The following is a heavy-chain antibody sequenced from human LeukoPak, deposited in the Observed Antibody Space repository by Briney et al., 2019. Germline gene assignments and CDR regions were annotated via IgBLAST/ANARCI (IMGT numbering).Heavy chain of an antibody. V-gene: IGHV1-18*01. CDR2: ISAYNGNT. CDR3: ARGPAYDFWSGYYPY. D-gene: IGHD3-3*01. Sequence: ASVKVSCKASGYTFTSYGISWVRQAPGQGLEWMGWISAYNGNTNYAQKFQGRVTMTRDTSISTAYMELSRLRSHDTAVYYCARGPAYDFWSGYYPYWGQGTLVTVSS. CDR1: GYTFTSYG. J-gene: IGHJ4*02.